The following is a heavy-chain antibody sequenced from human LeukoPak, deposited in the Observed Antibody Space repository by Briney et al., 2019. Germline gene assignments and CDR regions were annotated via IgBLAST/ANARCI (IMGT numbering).Heavy chain of an antibody. CDR1: GFTFSRYA. CDR2: LGTDGNT. Sequence: GGSLRLSCAASGFTFSRYAVSWVRQAPGKGLEWVSGLGTDGNTHYAESVRGRFDISRDTSKTTVYLQMNSLRAEDAALYYCARDLHYCVAMDVWGQGTTVTVS. V-gene: IGHV3-23*01. D-gene: IGHD3-10*02. CDR3: ARDLHYCVAMDV. J-gene: IGHJ6*02.